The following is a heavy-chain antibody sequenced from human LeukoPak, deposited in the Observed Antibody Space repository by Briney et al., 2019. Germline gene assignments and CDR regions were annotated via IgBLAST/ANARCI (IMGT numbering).Heavy chain of an antibody. CDR2: INPNSGGT. Sequence: ASVTVSFKASGYTFTDYHIHWVRQAPGQGLEGMGWINPNSGGTNYAEKFHGRLTTTRDTSISTAFMELSGLRSDDTAVYYCTRFRHVAVAGTPHFDYWGQGALVTVSS. CDR1: GYTFTDYH. D-gene: IGHD6-19*01. V-gene: IGHV1-2*02. CDR3: TRFRHVAVAGTPHFDY. J-gene: IGHJ4*02.